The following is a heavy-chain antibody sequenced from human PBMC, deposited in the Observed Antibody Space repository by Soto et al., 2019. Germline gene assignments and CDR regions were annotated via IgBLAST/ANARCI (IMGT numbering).Heavy chain of an antibody. CDR2: IIPIFGTA. V-gene: IGHV1-69*12. J-gene: IGHJ4*02. CDR3: ARDPCSSTTCYHDY. CDR1: GDAFMTYA. Sequence: QVQLVQSGAEVKNPGSSVKVSCKASGDAFMTYAVSWVRQAPGQGLEWMGGIIPIFGTANYAQKFQGRVTITAYESTSTTYMELSSLRSEDTAVYYCARDPCSSTTCYHDYWGQGTLVTVSS. D-gene: IGHD2-2*01.